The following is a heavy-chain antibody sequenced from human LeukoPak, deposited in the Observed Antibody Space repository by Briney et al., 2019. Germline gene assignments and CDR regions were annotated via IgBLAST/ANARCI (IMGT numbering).Heavy chain of an antibody. CDR2: IYYSGST. J-gene: IGHJ2*01. Sequence: KASETLSLTCTVSGGSISSSSYYWGWLRQPPGKGLEWIGSIYYSGSTYYNPSLKSRVTISVDTSKNQFSLKLSSVTAADTAVYYCARGVAYWYFDLWGRGTLVTVSS. CDR1: GGSISSSSYY. CDR3: ARGVAYWYFDL. D-gene: IGHD3-10*01. V-gene: IGHV4-39*07.